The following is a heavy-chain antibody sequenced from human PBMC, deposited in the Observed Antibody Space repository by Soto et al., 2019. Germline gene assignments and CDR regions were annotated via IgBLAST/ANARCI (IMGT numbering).Heavy chain of an antibody. CDR1: GGSISSYY. D-gene: IGHD1-26*01. Sequence: SETLSLTCTVSGGSISSYYWSWIRQPPGKGLEWIGYIYYSGSTNYNPSLKSRVTISVDTSKNQFSLKLSSVTAADTAVYYCARDSGSYYAYHYYGMDVWGQGITVTVSS. CDR2: IYYSGST. J-gene: IGHJ6*02. CDR3: ARDSGSYYAYHYYGMDV. V-gene: IGHV4-59*01.